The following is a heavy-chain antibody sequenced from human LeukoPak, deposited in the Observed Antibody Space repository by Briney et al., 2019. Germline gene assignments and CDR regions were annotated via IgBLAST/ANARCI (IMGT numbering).Heavy chain of an antibody. V-gene: IGHV4-59*01. CDR3: ARQRARSSGYYLYYFDY. Sequence: SETLSLTCSVSGGSISSYYWSWIRQPPGKGLEWIGYIYYSGSTNYNPSLKSRVTISVDTSKNQFSLKLSSVTAADTAVYYCARQRARSSGYYLYYFDYWGQGTLVTVSS. CDR1: GGSISSYY. CDR2: IYYSGST. D-gene: IGHD3-22*01. J-gene: IGHJ4*02.